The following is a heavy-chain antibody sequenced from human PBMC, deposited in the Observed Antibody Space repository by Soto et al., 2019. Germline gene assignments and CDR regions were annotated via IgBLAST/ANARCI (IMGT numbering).Heavy chain of an antibody. D-gene: IGHD3-16*01. CDR2: ISWNSGNI. V-gene: IGHV3-9*01. CDR3: AKMGAEGGRTFDI. J-gene: IGHJ3*02. CDR1: GFTFKDYA. Sequence: EVQLVESGGGLVQPDRSLRLSCAASGFTFKDYAMHWVRQAPGKGLEWVSGISWNSGNIGYADSVKGRFTISRDNAKNSLYLQMNNLRAEDTALYYCAKMGAEGGRTFDIWGQGTMVTVSS.